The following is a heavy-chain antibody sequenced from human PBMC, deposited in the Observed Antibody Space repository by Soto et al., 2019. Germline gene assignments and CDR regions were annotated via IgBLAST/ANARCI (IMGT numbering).Heavy chain of an antibody. CDR3: ARESEDLTSNFDY. J-gene: IGHJ4*02. Sequence: GGSLRLSCAASGFTFTRYSMNWVRQAPGKGLEWVSSISSTTNYIYYGDSMKGRFTISRDNAKNSLYLEMNSLRAEDTAAYYCARESEDLTSNFDYWGQGTLVTVSS. CDR1: GFTFTRYS. CDR2: ISSTTNYI. V-gene: IGHV3-21*06.